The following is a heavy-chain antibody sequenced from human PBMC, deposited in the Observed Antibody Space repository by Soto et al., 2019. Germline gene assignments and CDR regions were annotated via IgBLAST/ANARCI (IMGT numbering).Heavy chain of an antibody. D-gene: IGHD2-15*01. CDR1: GFTFSSYG. V-gene: IGHV3-33*01. CDR3: GRDSCSGGSCYWHYFDY. J-gene: IGHJ4*02. Sequence: GGSLRLSCAASGFTFSSYGMHWVRQAPGKGLEWVAVIWYDGSNKYYADSVKGRFTISRDNSKITLYLQMNSLRAEDTAVYYCGRDSCSGGSCYWHYFDYWGQGTLVTVSS. CDR2: IWYDGSNK.